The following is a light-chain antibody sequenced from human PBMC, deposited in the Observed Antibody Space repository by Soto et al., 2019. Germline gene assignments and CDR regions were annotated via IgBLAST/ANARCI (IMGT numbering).Light chain of an antibody. Sequence: QSVLTQPPSASGPPGQSVTISCTGTSSDVGGYNYVSWYQQLPGKAPKLMIYEVTKRPSGVPDRFSGSKSGNTASLTLSGLQAEDEADYYCSSYAGSNNLVFGTGTKVTVL. J-gene: IGLJ1*01. CDR2: EVT. CDR3: SSYAGSNNLV. V-gene: IGLV2-8*01. CDR1: SSDVGGYNY.